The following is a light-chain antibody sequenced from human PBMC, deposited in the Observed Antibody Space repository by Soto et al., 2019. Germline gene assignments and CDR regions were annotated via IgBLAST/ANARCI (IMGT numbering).Light chain of an antibody. CDR2: DAS. V-gene: IGKV1D-13*01. Sequence: AIQLTQSPSSLSASVGDRVTVTCRASQGISSALAWYQQKPGRAPKLLIYDASNLEGGVPSRFSGRGSETDFALTISILQPEDFATYYCQQFNNYPLTFGGGTKVEIK. CDR3: QQFNNYPLT. CDR1: QGISSA. J-gene: IGKJ4*01.